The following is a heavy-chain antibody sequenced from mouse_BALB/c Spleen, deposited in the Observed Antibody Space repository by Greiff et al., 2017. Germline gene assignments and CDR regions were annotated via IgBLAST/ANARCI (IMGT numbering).Heavy chain of an antibody. V-gene: IGHV2-9-2*01. D-gene: IGHD2-2*01. CDR2: IWTGGGT. Sequence: QVQLKESGPGLVAPSQSLSITCTVSGFSLTSYDISWIRQPPGKGLEWLGVIWTGGGTNYNSAFMSRLSISKDNSKSQVFLKMNSLQTDDTAIYYCVRENYVYEGYFDVWGAGTTVTVSS. CDR3: VRENYVYEGYFDV. CDR1: GFSLTSYD. J-gene: IGHJ1*01.